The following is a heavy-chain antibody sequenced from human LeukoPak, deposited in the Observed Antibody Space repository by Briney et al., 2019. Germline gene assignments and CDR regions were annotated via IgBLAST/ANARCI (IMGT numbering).Heavy chain of an antibody. CDR3: ATGISRITMVRGVLKD. J-gene: IGHJ4*02. CDR1: GYTFTSYD. V-gene: IGHV1-8*01. CDR2: MNPNSGNT. D-gene: IGHD3-10*01. Sequence: ASVKVSCKASGYTFTSYDINWVRQATGQGLEWMGWMNPNSGNTGYAQKFQGRVTMTRNTSISTAYMELSSLRSEDTAVYYCATGISRITMVRGVLKDWGQGTLVTVSS.